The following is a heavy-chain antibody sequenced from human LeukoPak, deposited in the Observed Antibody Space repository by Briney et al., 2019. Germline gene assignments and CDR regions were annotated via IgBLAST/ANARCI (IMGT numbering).Heavy chain of an antibody. CDR2: INAGNGNT. J-gene: IGHJ4*02. D-gene: IGHD2-15*01. CDR1: GYTFTNYA. Sequence: GASVKVSCKASGYTFTNYAVHWVRQAPGQRLEWMGWINAGNGNTKYSQEFQGRVTMTRDTSASTAYMELSRLRSDDTAVYYCARDYCGGGSCYHYWGQGTLVTVSS. V-gene: IGHV1-3*01. CDR3: ARDYCGGGSCYHY.